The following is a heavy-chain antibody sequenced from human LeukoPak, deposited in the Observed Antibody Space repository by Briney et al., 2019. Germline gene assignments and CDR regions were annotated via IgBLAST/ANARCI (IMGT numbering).Heavy chain of an antibody. V-gene: IGHV1-2*02. CDR3: ARDYEYYDILTGLLHPSLD. D-gene: IGHD3-9*01. Sequence: GASVKVSCKASGYTFTGYYMHWVRQAPGQGLEWMGWINPNSGGTNYAQKFQGRVTMTRDTSISTAYMELSRLRSDDTAVYYCARDYEYYDILTGLLHPSLDWGQGTLVTVSS. CDR1: GYTFTGYY. J-gene: IGHJ4*02. CDR2: INPNSGGT.